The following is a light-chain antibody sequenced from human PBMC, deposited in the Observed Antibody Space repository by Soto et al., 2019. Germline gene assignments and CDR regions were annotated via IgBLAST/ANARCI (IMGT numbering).Light chain of an antibody. Sequence: DAVMTQSPLSLPVTLGQPASISCRSSQSLVHSSGNTYLNWFQQRPGQSPRRLISKVSNRDSGVQDRFSGSAPGTDFTLNISRVEAEDVGVYYCMQASHWPYTFGQGTKLDIE. CDR2: KVS. V-gene: IGKV2-30*02. J-gene: IGKJ2*01. CDR1: QSLVHSSGNTY. CDR3: MQASHWPYT.